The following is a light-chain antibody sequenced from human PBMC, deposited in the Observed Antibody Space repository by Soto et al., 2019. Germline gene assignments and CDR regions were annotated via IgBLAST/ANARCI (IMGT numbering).Light chain of an antibody. V-gene: IGKV3-20*01. Sequence: EIVSTQSPGTLSLSPGERATLSCRASQRVSSNYLAWYQQQPGQAPRLLIYGTSSRATGIPDRFSGSGSATDFTLTISSLEPEDFAVYFCQQHGSSSWTFGQGTRVDIK. CDR3: QQHGSSSWT. J-gene: IGKJ1*01. CDR2: GTS. CDR1: QRVSSNY.